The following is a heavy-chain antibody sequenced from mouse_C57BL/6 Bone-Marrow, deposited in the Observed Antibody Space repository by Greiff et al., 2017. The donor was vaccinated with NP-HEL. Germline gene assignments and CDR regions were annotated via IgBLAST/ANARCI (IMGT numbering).Heavy chain of an antibody. D-gene: IGHD2-3*01. CDR1: GYSFTGYY. CDR3: ARRGLLFDY. J-gene: IGHJ2*01. V-gene: IGHV1-42*01. Sequence: VQLQQSGPELVKPGASVKISCKASGYSFTGYYMNWVKQSPEKSLEWIGEINPSTGGTTYNQKFKAKATLTVDKSSSTAYMQLKSLTSEDSAVYYCARRGLLFDYWGQGTTLTVSS. CDR2: INPSTGGT.